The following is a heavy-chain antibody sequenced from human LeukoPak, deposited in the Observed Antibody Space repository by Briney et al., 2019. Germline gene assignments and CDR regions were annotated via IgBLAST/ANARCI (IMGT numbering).Heavy chain of an antibody. Sequence: SETLSLTCTVSGGSISSYYWSWIRQPAGKGRGWIGRIYTSGSTNYNPSLKSRVTMSVDTSKNQFSLKLSSVTAADTAVYYCARELVGATTLNWFDPWGQGTLVTVSS. V-gene: IGHV4-4*07. CDR2: IYTSGST. CDR1: GGSISSYY. CDR3: ARELVGATTLNWFDP. D-gene: IGHD1-26*01. J-gene: IGHJ5*02.